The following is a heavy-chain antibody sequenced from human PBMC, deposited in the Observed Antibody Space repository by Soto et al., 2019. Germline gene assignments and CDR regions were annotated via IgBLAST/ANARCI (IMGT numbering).Heavy chain of an antibody. Sequence: QVQLVQSGAEVKKPGASVKVSCKASGYTFTTYGMSWVRQAPGQGLDWMGWISTYNGNTKYAERHQPRVTMTTNTTTSTAYMELRSLTSDDTAVYYCARGPTDYYDNSGNSFLDYWGQGTLVTFSS. CDR1: GYTFTTYG. V-gene: IGHV1-18*01. D-gene: IGHD3-22*01. CDR3: ARGPTDYYDNSGNSFLDY. J-gene: IGHJ4*02. CDR2: ISTYNGNT.